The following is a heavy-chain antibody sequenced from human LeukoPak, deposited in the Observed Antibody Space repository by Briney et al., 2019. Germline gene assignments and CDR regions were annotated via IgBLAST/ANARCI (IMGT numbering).Heavy chain of an antibody. J-gene: IGHJ4*02. V-gene: IGHV1-2*02. CDR1: GYTFTGYY. Sequence: ASVKVSCKASGYTFTGYYMHWVRQAPGQGLEWMGWINPNSGGTNYAQKFQGRVTMTRDTSISTAYMELSRLRSDDTAVYYCARSRGWSEMATKSGARGGFLGFDYWGQGTLVTVSS. CDR2: INPNSGGT. D-gene: IGHD5-24*01. CDR3: ARSRGWSEMATKSGARGGFLGFDY.